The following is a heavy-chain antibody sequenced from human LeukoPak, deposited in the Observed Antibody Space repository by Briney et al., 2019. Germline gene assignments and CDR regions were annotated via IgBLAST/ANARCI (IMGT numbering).Heavy chain of an antibody. J-gene: IGHJ4*02. CDR1: GFTFSSYS. V-gene: IGHV3-21*04. CDR3: ARGEGVVAAFDY. CDR2: ISSSSSYI. Sequence: GGSLRLSCAASGFTFSSYSMNWVRQAPGKGLEWVSSISSSSSYIYYADSVKGRFTISRDNAKNSLYLQMNSLRAEDTAVYYCARGEGVVAAFDYWGQGTLVTVSS. D-gene: IGHD2-15*01.